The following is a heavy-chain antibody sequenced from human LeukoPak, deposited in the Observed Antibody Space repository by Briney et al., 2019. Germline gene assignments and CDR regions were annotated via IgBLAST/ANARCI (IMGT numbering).Heavy chain of an antibody. J-gene: IGHJ4*02. V-gene: IGHV4-30-2*01. CDR2: IYHSGST. D-gene: IGHD3-22*01. CDR3: ARGPDSSGYYFHY. CDR1: GGSISSAPYY. Sequence: SQTLSLTCTVSGGSISSAPYYWSWIRQPPGKGLEWIGYIYHSGSTYYNSSLKSRVTISLDRSKNQLSLKLNSVTAADTAVYYCARGPDSSGYYFHYWGQGTLVTVSS.